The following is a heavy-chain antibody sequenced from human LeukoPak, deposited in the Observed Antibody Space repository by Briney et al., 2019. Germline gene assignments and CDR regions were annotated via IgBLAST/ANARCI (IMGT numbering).Heavy chain of an antibody. D-gene: IGHD5-12*01. V-gene: IGHV3-11*01. J-gene: IGHJ4*02. CDR1: GLTFNDCY. CDR3: VRIGYSSNSLGIDY. CDR2: ISSSGSTI. Sequence: GGSLRLSCAASGLTFNDCYMSWIRQAPGKGLEWVSYISSSGSTIYYADSVKGRFTISRDNAKNSLYLQMNSLRAEDTAVYYCVRIGYSSNSLGIDYWGQGTLVIVSS.